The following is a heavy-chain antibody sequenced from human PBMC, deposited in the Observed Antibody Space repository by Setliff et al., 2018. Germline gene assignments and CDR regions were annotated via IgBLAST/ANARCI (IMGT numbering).Heavy chain of an antibody. CDR3: TRSRAPRVVLAADFDL. J-gene: IGHJ4*02. CDR1: GFSFSTFG. CDR2: ISPYSGET. Sequence: RASVKVSCKTSGFSFSTFGFSWVRQAPGQGLEWMGWISPYSGETNYAQKFQDGLSVTADTSSKTTYMELRSLTSDDTAVYFCTRSRAPRVVLAADFDLWGQGTLVTVSS. V-gene: IGHV1-18*01. D-gene: IGHD2-15*01.